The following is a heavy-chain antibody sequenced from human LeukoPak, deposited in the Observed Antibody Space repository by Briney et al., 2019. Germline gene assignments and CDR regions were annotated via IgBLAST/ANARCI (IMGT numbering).Heavy chain of an antibody. CDR3: ARARSLGALDY. J-gene: IGHJ4*02. Sequence: SETLSLTCTVSGGSISSYYWSWIRQPPGKGLEWIGYIYYSGSTTYNPSLKSRVTISVDTSKNQFSLKLSSVTAADTAVYYCARARSLGALDYWGQGTLVTVSS. V-gene: IGHV4-59*01. CDR1: GGSISSYY. CDR2: IYYSGST.